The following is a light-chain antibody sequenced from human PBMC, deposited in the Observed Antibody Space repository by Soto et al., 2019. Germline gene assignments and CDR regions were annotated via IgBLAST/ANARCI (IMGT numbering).Light chain of an antibody. CDR1: QSISNN. J-gene: IGKJ5*01. Sequence: EIVLTQSPATLSLSPGERATLSCRASQSISNNLAWYQQKPGQAPRLVIYSAFTRATGIPARFSGSGSGTEFTLTISSLQSEDFAVYHCQQYHDWPITFGQGTRLEIK. V-gene: IGKV3-15*01. CDR3: QQYHDWPIT. CDR2: SAF.